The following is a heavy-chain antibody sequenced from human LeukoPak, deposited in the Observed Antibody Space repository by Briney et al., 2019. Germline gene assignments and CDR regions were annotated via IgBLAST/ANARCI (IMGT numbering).Heavy chain of an antibody. CDR3: AKAASGSSYNYFDY. V-gene: IGHV3-30*18. CDR2: ISYYGNYK. J-gene: IGHJ4*01. D-gene: IGHD3-10*01. Sequence: PGGPLRLSCAASGITINSYGMHWARQSPGKGLDWVAVISYYGNYKYYADSVEGRFNIFKDLSKDTLYLEMNSLRAEDTAVYFCAKAASGSSYNYFDYWGHGTLVTVSS. CDR1: GITINSYG.